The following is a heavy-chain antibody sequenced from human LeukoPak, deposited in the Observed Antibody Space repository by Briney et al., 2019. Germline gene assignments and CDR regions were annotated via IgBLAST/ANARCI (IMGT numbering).Heavy chain of an antibody. V-gene: IGHV1-69*04. D-gene: IGHD2-2*01. Sequence: GALVKVSCKASGGTFSSYAISWVRQAPGQGLEWMGRIIPILGIANYAQKFQGRVTITADKSTSTAYMELSSLRSEDTAVYYCARWDCSSTSCYGGHFDYWDQGTLVTVSS. J-gene: IGHJ4*02. CDR3: ARWDCSSTSCYGGHFDY. CDR1: GGTFSSYA. CDR2: IIPILGIA.